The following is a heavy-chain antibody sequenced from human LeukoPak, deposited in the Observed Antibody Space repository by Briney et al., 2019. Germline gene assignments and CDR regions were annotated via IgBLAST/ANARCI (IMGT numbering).Heavy chain of an antibody. D-gene: IGHD6-19*01. CDR3: AGSGWYVVEYFQH. J-gene: IGHJ1*01. CDR2: IKQDGSEK. V-gene: IGHV3-7*03. CDR1: GFTFSSYW. Sequence: PGGSLRLSCAASGFTFSSYWMSWVRQAPGKGLEWVANIKQDGSEKYYVDSVKGRFTISRDNAKNSLYLQMNSLRAEDTAVYNCAGSGWYVVEYFQHWGQGTLVTVSS.